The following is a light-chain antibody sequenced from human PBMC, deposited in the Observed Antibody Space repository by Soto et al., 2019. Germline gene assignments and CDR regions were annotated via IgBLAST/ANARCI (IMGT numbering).Light chain of an antibody. CDR1: QIVRDN. CDR3: QHYNSWHHT. Sequence: EILLKQSPATLAVSPGEGATLSCRASQIVRDNLAWYQQKPGQAPRLLIYRASTRATGVPARFSGSGSGTEFTLTISSLQSEDVSVYFCQHYNSWHHTFGQGTKLEIK. J-gene: IGKJ2*01. V-gene: IGKV3-15*01. CDR2: RAS.